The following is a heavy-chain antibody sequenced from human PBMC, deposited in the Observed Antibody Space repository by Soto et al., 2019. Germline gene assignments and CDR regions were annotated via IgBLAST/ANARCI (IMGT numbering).Heavy chain of an antibody. CDR2: VSHDGRNT. D-gene: IGHD6-19*01. V-gene: IGHV3-30*18. J-gene: IGHJ4*02. CDR1: GFTFSDYA. Sequence: PGGSLRLSCAASGFTFSDYAMHWVRQAPGKGLEWLAVVSHDGRNTHYADSVKGRFTISRDSSKNTVSLEMTSLSAEDTVVYYCAKGGRQWLVTSDFNYWGQGALVTVSS. CDR3: AKGGRQWLVTSDFNY.